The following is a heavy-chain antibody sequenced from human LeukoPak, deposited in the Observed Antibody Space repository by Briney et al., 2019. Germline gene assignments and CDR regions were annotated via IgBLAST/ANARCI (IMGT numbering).Heavy chain of an antibody. V-gene: IGHV3-15*01. J-gene: IGHJ4*02. CDR3: ASPPGAPGCVFPLY. CDR2: IKSKTDGGTT. CDR1: GFTFSNAC. D-gene: IGHD3-10*01. Sequence: GGSLRLSCAASGFTFSNACMSWVRQAPGKGLEWVGRIKSKTDGGTTDYAAPVKGRFTISRDDSRNTLYLQMSSLKAEDTAVYYCASPPGAPGCVFPLYWGQGTLVTVSS.